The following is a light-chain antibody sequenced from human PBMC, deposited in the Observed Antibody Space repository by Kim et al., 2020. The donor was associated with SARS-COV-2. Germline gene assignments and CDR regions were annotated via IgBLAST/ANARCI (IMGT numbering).Light chain of an antibody. J-gene: IGKJ1*01. CDR2: GAS. CDR1: QSVGSN. Sequence: EIVMTQSPPTLSVSLGERATLSCRASQSVGSNLAWYQQKPGQTPRLLIYGASTRATGIPARFSGSGSGTEFTLTISSLQSEDFAVYYYQHNNFGEGTKVDIK. V-gene: IGKV3-15*01. CDR3: QHNN.